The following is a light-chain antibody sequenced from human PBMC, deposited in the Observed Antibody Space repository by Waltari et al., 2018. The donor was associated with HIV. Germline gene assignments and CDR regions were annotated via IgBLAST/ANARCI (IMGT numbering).Light chain of an antibody. Sequence: QSALTQPASVSGSPGQSLTISCTGTSSDVGGYNYVSWYQQHPGKAPKLMIYEVSNRPSGVSNRFSGSKSGNTASLTISGLQAEDEAGYYCSSYTSSSTYVFGTETTVTVL. CDR2: EVS. CDR3: SSYTSSSTYV. CDR1: SSDVGGYNY. J-gene: IGLJ1*01. V-gene: IGLV2-14*01.